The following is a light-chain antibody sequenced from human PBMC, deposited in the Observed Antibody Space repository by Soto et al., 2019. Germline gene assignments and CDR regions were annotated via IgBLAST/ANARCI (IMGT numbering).Light chain of an antibody. CDR1: QSISSY. CDR3: QQSYSTPLT. V-gene: IGKV1-39*01. Sequence: IQMTQSPSSLSASVGDRVTITCRGSQSISSYLNWYQQKPGKAPKLLTYAASSLQSGVPSRFSGSGSGTDFTLTISSLQPEDFATYYCQQSYSTPLTFGGGTKVAIK. J-gene: IGKJ4*01. CDR2: AAS.